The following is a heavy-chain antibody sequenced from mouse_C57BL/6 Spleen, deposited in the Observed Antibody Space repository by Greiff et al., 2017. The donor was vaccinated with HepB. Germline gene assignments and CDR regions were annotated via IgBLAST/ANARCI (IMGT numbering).Heavy chain of an antibody. Sequence: QVQLQQSGAELVRPGASVTLSCKASGYTFTDYEMHWVKQTPVHGLEWIGAIDPENGGTAYNQKFKGKAILTADKSSSTAYMELRSLTSEDSAVYYCTRGDSNFIYWGQGTTLTVSS. D-gene: IGHD2-5*01. CDR2: IDPENGGT. V-gene: IGHV1-15*01. CDR1: GYTFTDYE. J-gene: IGHJ2*01. CDR3: TRGDSNFIY.